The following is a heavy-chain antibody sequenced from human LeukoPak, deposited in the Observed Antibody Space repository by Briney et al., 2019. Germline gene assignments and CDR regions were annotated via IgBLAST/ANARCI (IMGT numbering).Heavy chain of an antibody. CDR1: GGSISSYY. CDR3: ASCSSPSCYYLGYYGMDV. Sequence: SETLSLTCTVSGGSISSYYWSWIRQPPGKGLEWIGYIYYSGSTNYNPSLKSRVTISVDTSKNQFSLKLSSVTAADTAVYYCASCSSPSCYYLGYYGMDVWGQGTTVTVSS. V-gene: IGHV4-59*01. CDR2: IYYSGST. J-gene: IGHJ6*02. D-gene: IGHD2-2*01.